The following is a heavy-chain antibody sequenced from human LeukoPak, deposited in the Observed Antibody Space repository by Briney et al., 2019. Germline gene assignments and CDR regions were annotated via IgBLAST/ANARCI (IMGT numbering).Heavy chain of an antibody. CDR1: GFTFSNYW. CDR3: ARVSGTYFFDY. V-gene: IGHV3-74*01. D-gene: IGHD1-26*01. Sequence: GGSLRLSCAASGFTFSNYWMHGVRQAPGKGLVWVSRINSDGSSTSNADSVKGRFTMSRDNAKNTLYLQMNSLRADDTAVYYCARVSGTYFFDYWGQGTLVTVSS. J-gene: IGHJ4*02. CDR2: INSDGSST.